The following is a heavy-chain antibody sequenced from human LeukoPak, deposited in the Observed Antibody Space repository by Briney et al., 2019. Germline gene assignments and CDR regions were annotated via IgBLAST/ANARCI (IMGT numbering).Heavy chain of an antibody. CDR3: AREPTDSSGYYYPFNY. J-gene: IGHJ4*02. Sequence: SVKVSCKASGGTFSSYAISWVRQAPGQGLEWMGGIIPIFGTANYAQKFQGRVTITADESTSTAYMELSSLRSEDTAVYYCAREPTDSSGYYYPFNYWGQGTLVTVSS. D-gene: IGHD3-22*01. V-gene: IGHV1-69*13. CDR1: GGTFSSYA. CDR2: IIPIFGTA.